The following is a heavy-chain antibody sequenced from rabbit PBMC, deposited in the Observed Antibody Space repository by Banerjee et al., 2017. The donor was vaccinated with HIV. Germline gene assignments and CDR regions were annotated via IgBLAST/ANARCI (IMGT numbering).Heavy chain of an antibody. Sequence: QQQLKETGGGLVQPGGSLTLSCKVSGFSLSSNELNWVRQAPGKGLEYIGWISTFGSAYYANWVNGRFTISSDNAQNTVGLQLNSLTAADTATYFCARTGSSWSLNLWGPGTLVTVS. D-gene: IGHD8-1*01. CDR3: ARTGSSWSLNL. J-gene: IGHJ6*01. CDR1: GFSLSSNE. V-gene: IGHV1S29*01. CDR2: ISTFGSA.